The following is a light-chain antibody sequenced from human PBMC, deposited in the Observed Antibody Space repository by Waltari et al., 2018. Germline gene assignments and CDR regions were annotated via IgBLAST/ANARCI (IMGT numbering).Light chain of an antibody. V-gene: IGKV1D-13*01. CDR2: DAS. CDR1: QGLGSA. Sequence: ITGRAKQGLGSALAWYQQKPGKAPKLLIDDASSCESGVPSRFSGSGSGTDFTLTISSLQPEDFATYDCQQFNNPLTVGGGTKVEIK. CDR3: QQFNNPLT. J-gene: IGKJ4*01.